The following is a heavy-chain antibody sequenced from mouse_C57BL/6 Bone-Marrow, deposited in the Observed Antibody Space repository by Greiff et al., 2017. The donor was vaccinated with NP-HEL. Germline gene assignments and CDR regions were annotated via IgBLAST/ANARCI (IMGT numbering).Heavy chain of an antibody. J-gene: IGHJ4*01. CDR2: IDPSDSYT. V-gene: IGHV1-50*01. Sequence: QVQLQQPGAELVKPGASVKLSCKASGYTFTSYWMPWVQQRPGQGLEWIGEIDPSDSYTTYTHNFKGKVTLTVDTSTSTPYLQLSSLKSEDSAVYYCARPYGNDGGYYAMDYWGQGTSVTVSS. D-gene: IGHD2-2*01. CDR1: GYTFTSYW. CDR3: ARPYGNDGGYYAMDY.